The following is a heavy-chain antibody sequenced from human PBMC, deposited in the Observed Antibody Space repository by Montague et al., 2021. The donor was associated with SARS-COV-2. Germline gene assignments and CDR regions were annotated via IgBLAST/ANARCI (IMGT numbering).Heavy chain of an antibody. D-gene: IGHD3-9*01. V-gene: IGHV3-7*03. Sequence: SLRLSCAASGFTFSRYWMRWVRQAPGKGLEWLACIKEDGSEKYYVDSVEGRFTISRDNAKNSLYLQMSSLRAEDTAVYYCARDVVTLRYFDWLASSNWFDPWGQGTLVTVSS. J-gene: IGHJ5*02. CDR1: GFTFSRYW. CDR2: IKEDGSEK. CDR3: ARDVVTLRYFDWLASSNWFDP.